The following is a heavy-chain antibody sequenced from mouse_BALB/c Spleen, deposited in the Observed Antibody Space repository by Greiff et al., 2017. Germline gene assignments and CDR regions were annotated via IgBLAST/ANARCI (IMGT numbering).Heavy chain of an antibody. D-gene: IGHD2-3*01. CDR3: ARVRNDGYYHWYVDV. CDR2: IWGDGST. CDR1: GFSLTGYG. V-gene: IGHV2-6-7*01. J-gene: IGHJ1*01. Sequence: VKLMESGPGLVAPSQSLSITCTVSGFSLTGYGVNCVRQPPGKGLEWLGMIWGDGSTDYNSALKSRLSISKDNSKSQVFLKMNSLQTDDTARYYCARVRNDGYYHWYVDVWGAGTTGTVSS.